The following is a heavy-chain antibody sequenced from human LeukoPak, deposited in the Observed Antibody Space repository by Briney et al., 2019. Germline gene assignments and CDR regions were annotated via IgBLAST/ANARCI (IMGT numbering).Heavy chain of an antibody. CDR3: ARERVDSSGYHDAFDI. V-gene: IGHV3-66*01. D-gene: IGHD3-22*01. Sequence: GGSLRLSCAASGFTVSSNYMNWVRQAPGKGLEWVPLIYSGGSTYYADSVKGRFTISRDNSKNTLYLQMNSLRAEDTAVYYCARERVDSSGYHDAFDIWGQGTMVTVSS. J-gene: IGHJ3*02. CDR1: GFTVSSNY. CDR2: IYSGGST.